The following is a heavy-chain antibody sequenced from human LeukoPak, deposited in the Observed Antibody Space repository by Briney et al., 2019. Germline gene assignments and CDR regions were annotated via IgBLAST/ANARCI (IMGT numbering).Heavy chain of an antibody. CDR1: GYTLTELS. J-gene: IGHJ3*02. V-gene: IGHV1-24*01. CDR2: FDPEDGET. CDR3: ATVSGVPAAIWGVPFSPRGFAFDI. Sequence: ASVKVSCKVSGYTLTELSMHWVRQAPGKGREWMGGFDPEDGETIYAQKFQGRVTMTEDISTDTAYMELSSLRSEDTAVYYCATVSGVPAAIWGVPFSPRGFAFDIWGQGTMVTVSS. D-gene: IGHD2-2*01.